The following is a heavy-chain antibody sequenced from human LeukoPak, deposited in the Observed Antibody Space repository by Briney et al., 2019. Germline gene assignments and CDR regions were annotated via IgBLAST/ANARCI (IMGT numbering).Heavy chain of an antibody. V-gene: IGHV3-30-3*01. CDR3: ASPEDGGNSYSFDY. D-gene: IGHD4-23*01. CDR2: MSYDRDSK. Sequence: GGSLRLSRAASGYTLCSYILGPAGSWHGGEWVARMSYDRDSKYYADTVNRRFTISRDISKNTLFLQMNSLRPEDTAVYYCASPEDGGNSYSFDYWGQGTLVTVSS. J-gene: IGHJ4*02. CDR1: GYTLCSYI.